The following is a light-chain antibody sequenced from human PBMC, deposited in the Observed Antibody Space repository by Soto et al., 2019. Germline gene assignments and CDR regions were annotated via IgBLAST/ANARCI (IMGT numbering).Light chain of an antibody. V-gene: IGKV3-15*01. J-gene: IGKJ1*01. CDR3: QQYGSSPVT. CDR1: QSVRTN. Sequence: EVVVTQSPATLSVSLGGRATLSCRASQSVRTNLAWYQQKPGQAPRLLIYAASTRATGIPARFSGSGSGTEFTLTITSLQSEDFAVYYCQQYGSSPVTFGQGTKVEIK. CDR2: AAS.